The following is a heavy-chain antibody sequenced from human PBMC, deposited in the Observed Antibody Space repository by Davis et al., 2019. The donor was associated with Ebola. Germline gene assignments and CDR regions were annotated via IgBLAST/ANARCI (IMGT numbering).Heavy chain of an antibody. D-gene: IGHD6-6*01. CDR3: ASPSLAAPRGFDP. CDR2: ISPDNGNT. CDR1: GYTFNRHG. J-gene: IGHJ5*02. V-gene: IGHV1-3*01. Sequence: ASVKVSCKASGYTFNRHGISWVRQAPGQRLEWIGWISPDNGNTKYSQKFQDRVTLTRDTSASTAYMELSSLRSEDTAVYYCASPSLAAPRGFDPWGQGTLVTVSS.